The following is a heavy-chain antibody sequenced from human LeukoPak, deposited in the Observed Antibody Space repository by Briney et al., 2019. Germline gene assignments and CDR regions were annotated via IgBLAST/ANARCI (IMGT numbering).Heavy chain of an antibody. J-gene: IGHJ4*02. CDR1: GGSISSYY. CDR3: ARRPDYAGLDY. V-gene: IGHV4-59*08. CDR2: IYYSGST. Sequence: SKTLSLTCTVSGGSISSYYWSWIRQPPGKGLEWIGYIYYSGSTNYNPSLKSRVTISVDTSKNQFSLKLSSVTAADTAVYYCARRPDYAGLDYWGQGTLVTVSS. D-gene: IGHD4-17*01.